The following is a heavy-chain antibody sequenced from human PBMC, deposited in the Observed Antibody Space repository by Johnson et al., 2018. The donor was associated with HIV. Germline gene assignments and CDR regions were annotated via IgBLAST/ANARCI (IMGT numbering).Heavy chain of an antibody. V-gene: IGHV3-11*01. J-gene: IGHJ3*02. Sequence: QVQLVESGGGLVNPGGSLRLSCAASGFTFSDYYMSWIRQAPGKGLEWVSYISSSGNSMYYADSVKGRFTISRDNAKNTLYLQMNSLRAEDTAVYYCARVLIVGAPWAFDIWGQGTMVTVSS. CDR2: ISSSGNSM. D-gene: IGHD1-26*01. CDR3: ARVLIVGAPWAFDI. CDR1: GFTFSDYY.